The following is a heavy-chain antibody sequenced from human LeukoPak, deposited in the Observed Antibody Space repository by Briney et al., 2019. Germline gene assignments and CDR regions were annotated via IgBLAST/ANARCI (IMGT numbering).Heavy chain of an antibody. Sequence: ASVKVSCKASGYTFTSYGISWVRQAPGQGLEWMGWMNPNSGNTGYAQKFQGRVTMTRNTSISTAYMELSSLRSEDTAVYYCALRGAYYYGMDVWGQGTTVTVSS. J-gene: IGHJ6*02. CDR2: MNPNSGNT. V-gene: IGHV1-8*02. CDR3: ALRGAYYYGMDV. D-gene: IGHD3-10*01. CDR1: GYTFTSYG.